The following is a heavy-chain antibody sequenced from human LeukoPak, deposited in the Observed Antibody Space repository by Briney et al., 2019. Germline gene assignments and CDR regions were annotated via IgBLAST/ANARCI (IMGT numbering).Heavy chain of an antibody. D-gene: IGHD3-16*02. CDR1: GYTFTSYD. V-gene: IGHV1-8*01. Sequence: ASVKVSCKASGYTFTSYDINWVRQATGQGLEWMRWMNPNSGNTGYAQKFQGRVTMTRNTSISTAYMELSSLRSEDTAVYYCARGTFRLRLGELSLADYWGQGTLVTVSS. J-gene: IGHJ4*02. CDR3: ARGTFRLRLGELSLADY. CDR2: MNPNSGNT.